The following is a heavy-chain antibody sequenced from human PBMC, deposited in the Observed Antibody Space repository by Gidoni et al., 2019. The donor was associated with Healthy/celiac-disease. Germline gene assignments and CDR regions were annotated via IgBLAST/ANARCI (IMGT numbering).Heavy chain of an antibody. Sequence: QVQLQQWGAGLLKPSETLSLTCAVYGGSFSGYYWSWIRQPPGTGLEWIGEINHSGSTNYNPSLKSRVTISVDTSKNQFSLKLSSVTAADTAVYYCARGSHPPPAAGILYWGQGTLVTVSS. J-gene: IGHJ4*02. CDR2: INHSGST. V-gene: IGHV4-34*01. D-gene: IGHD6-13*01. CDR3: ARGSHPPPAAGILY. CDR1: GGSFSGYY.